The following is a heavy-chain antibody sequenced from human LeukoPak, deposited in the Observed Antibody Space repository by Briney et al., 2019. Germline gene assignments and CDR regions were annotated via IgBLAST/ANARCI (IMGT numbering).Heavy chain of an antibody. CDR1: GCSISSYY. CDR3: ARSRGGSGSKYYYGMDV. Sequence: SETLSLTCTVSGCSISSYYWSWIRQPPGKGLEWIGYIYYSGSTNYNPSLKSRVTISVDTSKNQFSLRLSSVTAADTAVYYCARSRGGSGSKYYYGMDVWGQGTTVTVSS. D-gene: IGHD3-10*01. V-gene: IGHV4-59*01. J-gene: IGHJ6*02. CDR2: IYYSGST.